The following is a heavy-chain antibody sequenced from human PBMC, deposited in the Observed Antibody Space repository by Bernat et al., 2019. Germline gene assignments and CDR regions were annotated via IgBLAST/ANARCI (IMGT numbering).Heavy chain of an antibody. Sequence: EVQLVESGGGLVQPGGSLRLSCAVSGFTVNGDYMIWVRQAPGKGLEWVSVIYGGGSPYYAASVKGRFTISRDNSKNTVYLQMNGLRVEDTAVYYCARPPPRHPGEILPGGYWGQGTLVTVSS. V-gene: IGHV3-66*01. D-gene: IGHD1-26*01. CDR1: GFTVNGDY. J-gene: IGHJ4*02. CDR2: IYGGGSP. CDR3: ARPPPRHPGEILPGGY.